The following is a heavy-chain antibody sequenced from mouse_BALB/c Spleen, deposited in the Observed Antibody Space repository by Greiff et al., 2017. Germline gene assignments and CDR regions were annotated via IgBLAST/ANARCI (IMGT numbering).Heavy chain of an antibody. J-gene: IGHJ4*01. V-gene: IGHV1-7*01. CDR2: INPSTGYT. CDR1: GYTFTSYW. Sequence: QVQLQQSGAELVKPGASVKMSCKASGYTFTSYWMHWVKQRPGKGLEWIGYINPSTGYTKYNQKFKDKATLTADKSSSTAYMQLISLTSEDSAVYYCATAYCYGREALAYWGQGTSVTVSA. D-gene: IGHD2-12*01. CDR3: ATAYCYGREALAY.